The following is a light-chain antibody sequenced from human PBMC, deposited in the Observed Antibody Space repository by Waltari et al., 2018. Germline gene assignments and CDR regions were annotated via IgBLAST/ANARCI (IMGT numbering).Light chain of an antibody. Sequence: SYVLTPPPSLSVALGKTARIPRGGNNIGTKTVNWYQHKPGQAPVLLIYSDTDRPSGIPERFTGSKSGTTATLTISTVEAGDEADYYCQVWDGSTDHYVFGSGTKVTV. CDR2: SDT. CDR1: NIGTKT. CDR3: QVWDGSTDHYV. J-gene: IGLJ1*01. V-gene: IGLV3-21*04.